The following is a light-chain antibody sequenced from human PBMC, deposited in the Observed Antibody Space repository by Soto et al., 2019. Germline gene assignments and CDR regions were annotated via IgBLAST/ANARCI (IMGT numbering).Light chain of an antibody. J-gene: IGLJ1*01. CDR2: EVS. Sequence: QSALTQPASGSGSPGEAISINRTGTSSDVGRYNLVSWYQQHPGKAPKLMIYEVSKRASGVSNRFSGSKSGNTASLTISGLQAQDEADYYCCSYAGSSTYVFGPGTKVTVL. CDR3: CSYAGSSTYV. V-gene: IGLV2-23*02. CDR1: SSDVGRYNL.